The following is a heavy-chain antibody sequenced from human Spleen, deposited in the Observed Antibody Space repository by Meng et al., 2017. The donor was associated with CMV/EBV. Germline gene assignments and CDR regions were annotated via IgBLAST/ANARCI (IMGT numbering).Heavy chain of an antibody. V-gene: IGHV1-46*01. CDR1: GYTFTSYY. J-gene: IGHJ4*02. CDR2: INPSGGPT. D-gene: IGHD2-15*01. Sequence: VSCKASGYTFTSYYMPWVRQAPGQGLEWMGIINPSGGPTDCAQKFQGRLTLTKDTSTSTVFMELSSLRSEDTAVYYCARDRGPLKWTIWGQGTLVTVSS. CDR3: ARDRGPLKWTI.